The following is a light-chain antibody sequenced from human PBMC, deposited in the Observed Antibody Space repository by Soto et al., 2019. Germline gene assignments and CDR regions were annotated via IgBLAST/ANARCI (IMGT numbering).Light chain of an antibody. V-gene: IGKV1-9*01. CDR1: QGMNNY. Sequence: DIQLTQSPSFLSVSVGDRVTITCRASQGMNNYLAWYQQKAGKAPKVLIFPASTLQSGVPSRFSGSGSGTEFTLTISSLQPEDFAAYYCQQLKTYPLTFGGGTKVDIK. CDR2: PAS. CDR3: QQLKTYPLT. J-gene: IGKJ4*01.